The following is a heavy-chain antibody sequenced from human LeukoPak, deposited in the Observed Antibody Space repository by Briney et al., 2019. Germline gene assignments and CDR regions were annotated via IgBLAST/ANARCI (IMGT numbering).Heavy chain of an antibody. J-gene: IGHJ6*03. CDR3: ARVPRWLLLHYYYYMDV. V-gene: IGHV4-34*01. Sequence: SETLSLTCAVYGGSFSGYYWSWIRQPPGKGLEWIGEINHSGSTNYNPSLKSRVTISVDTSKIQFSLKLSSVTAADTAVYYCARVPRWLLLHYYYYMDVWGKGTTVTVSS. D-gene: IGHD5-24*01. CDR2: INHSGST. CDR1: GGSFSGYY.